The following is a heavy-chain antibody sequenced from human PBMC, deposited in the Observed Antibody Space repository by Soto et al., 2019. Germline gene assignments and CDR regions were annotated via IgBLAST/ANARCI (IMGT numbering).Heavy chain of an antibody. J-gene: IGHJ6*02. CDR3: VRGIAVAGTYYYYGMGV. V-gene: IGHV5-10-1*01. D-gene: IGHD6-19*01. Sequence: GESLKISCKGSGYSFTSYWISWVRQMPGKGLEWMGRIDPSDSYTNYSPSFQGHVTISADKSISTAYLQWSSLKASDTAMYYCVRGIAVAGTYYYYGMGVWGQGTTVTVSS. CDR1: GYSFTSYW. CDR2: IDPSDSYT.